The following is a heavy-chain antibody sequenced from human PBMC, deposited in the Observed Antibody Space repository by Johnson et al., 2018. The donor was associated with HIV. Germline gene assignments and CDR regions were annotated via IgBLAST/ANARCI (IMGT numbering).Heavy chain of an antibody. CDR3: ATIFMGSNYYSAFDM. Sequence: VQLLESGGGLVKPGGSLRLSCVASGFTLSNVWMSWVRQVPGKGLEWIGRIKTKVSGGTAEYAAPVNARFTISRDDSKNTLYLQINSLETEDTAVYYCATIFMGSNYYSAFDMWGQGTMVTVSS. CDR1: GFTLSNVW. J-gene: IGHJ3*02. D-gene: IGHD1-26*01. V-gene: IGHV3-15*01. CDR2: IKTKVSGGTA.